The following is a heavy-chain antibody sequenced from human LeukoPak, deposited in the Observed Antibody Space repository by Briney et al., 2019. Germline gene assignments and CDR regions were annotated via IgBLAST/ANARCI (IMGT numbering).Heavy chain of an antibody. CDR3: ARDDHIVATFDY. CDR1: GFTFSSYS. D-gene: IGHD5-12*01. V-gene: IGHV3-21*01. Sequence: GRSLRLSCAASGFTFSSYSMNWVRQAPGKGLEWVSSISSSSSYIYYADSVKGRFTISRDNAKNSLYLQMNSLRAEDTAVYYCARDDHIVATFDYWGQGTLVTVSS. CDR2: ISSSSSYI. J-gene: IGHJ4*02.